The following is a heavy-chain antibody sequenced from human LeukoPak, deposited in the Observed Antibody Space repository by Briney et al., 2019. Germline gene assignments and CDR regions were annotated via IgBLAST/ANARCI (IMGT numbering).Heavy chain of an antibody. CDR3: ARISQMSDFDH. Sequence: GRSLRLSCAASGLTFSSYGMHWVRQAPGKGLEWVAVISYDGSNKYYTDSVKGRFTISRDNSKNTLHLQMNSLRAEDTAVYYCARISQMSDFDHWGQGTLVTVSS. D-gene: IGHD5-24*01. J-gene: IGHJ4*02. V-gene: IGHV3-30*03. CDR1: GLTFSSYG. CDR2: ISYDGSNK.